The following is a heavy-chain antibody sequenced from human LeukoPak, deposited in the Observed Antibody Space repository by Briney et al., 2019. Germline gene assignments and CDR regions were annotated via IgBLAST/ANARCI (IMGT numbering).Heavy chain of an antibody. V-gene: IGHV3-74*01. Sequence: GGSLRLSCAASGFTFTSYWMHWVRQAPGKGLVWVSRVNSDGSSTTYADSVKGRFTISRDNAKNTLYLQMNSLKTEDTAVYYCVRNSGTYWGYGLDVWGQGTTVTVSS. CDR2: VNSDGSST. D-gene: IGHD1-26*01. CDR1: GFTFTSYW. J-gene: IGHJ6*02. CDR3: VRNSGTYWGYGLDV.